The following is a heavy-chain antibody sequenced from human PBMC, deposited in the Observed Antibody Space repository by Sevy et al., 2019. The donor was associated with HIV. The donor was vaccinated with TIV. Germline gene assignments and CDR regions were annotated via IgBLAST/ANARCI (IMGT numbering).Heavy chain of an antibody. CDR3: ARAAEQIQDIVVVPAAMGSGDYYYGMDV. CDR2: INHSGST. CDR1: GGSFSGYY. Sequence: SETLSLTCAVYGGSFSGYYWSWIRQPPGKGLEWIGEINHSGSTNYNPSLKSRVTISVDTSKNQFSLKLSSVTAADTAVDYCARAAEQIQDIVVVPAAMGSGDYYYGMDVWGQGTTVTVSS. V-gene: IGHV4-34*01. D-gene: IGHD2-2*01. J-gene: IGHJ6*02.